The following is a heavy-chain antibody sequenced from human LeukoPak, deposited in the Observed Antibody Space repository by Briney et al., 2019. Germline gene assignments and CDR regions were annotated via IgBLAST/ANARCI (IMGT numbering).Heavy chain of an antibody. CDR1: GFTFDDYA. D-gene: IGHD5-18*01. Sequence: PGRSLRLSCAASGFTFDDYAMHWVRQAPGKGLEWVSGISWNSGTMGHADSVKGRFTISRDNAKDSLYLQMNSLRTDDTALYYCARGLEKGYSYGIDYWGQGTLVTVSS. CDR3: ARGLEKGYSYGIDY. V-gene: IGHV3-9*01. CDR2: ISWNSGTM. J-gene: IGHJ4*02.